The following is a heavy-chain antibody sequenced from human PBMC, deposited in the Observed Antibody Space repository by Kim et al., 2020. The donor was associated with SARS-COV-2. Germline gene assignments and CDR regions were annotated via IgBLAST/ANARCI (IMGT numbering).Heavy chain of an antibody. CDR3: ARGRYAFDP. D-gene: IGHD1-1*01. Sequence: STNNSPSLKGRVTISVDTSKIESSLRLSSVTAADTAVYYCARGRYAFDPWGQGTLLTVSS. J-gene: IGHJ5*02. V-gene: IGHV4-34*01. CDR2: ST.